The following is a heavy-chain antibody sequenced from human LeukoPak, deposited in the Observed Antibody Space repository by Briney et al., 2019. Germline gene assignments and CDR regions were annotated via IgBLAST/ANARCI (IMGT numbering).Heavy chain of an antibody. Sequence: GRSLRLSCAASGFTFSTYGMHWVRQAPGKGLEWVAVISYDGSNKYYSDSVKGRFTISRDNSKDTLYLQMNSLRAEDTAVYYCAEVKDYYGSGSYPVDYWGQGTLVTVSS. CDR2: ISYDGSNK. V-gene: IGHV3-30*18. CDR3: AEVKDYYGSGSYPVDY. J-gene: IGHJ4*02. CDR1: GFTFSTYG. D-gene: IGHD3-10*01.